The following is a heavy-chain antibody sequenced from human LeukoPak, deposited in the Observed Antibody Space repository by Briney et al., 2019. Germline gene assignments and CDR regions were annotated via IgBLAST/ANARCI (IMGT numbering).Heavy chain of an antibody. CDR1: GFTFTSYS. V-gene: IGHV3-30*02. CDR3: AKDILEAGLFFDY. J-gene: IGHJ4*02. Sequence: GGSLRLSCAASGFTFTSYSMHWVRRAPGKGLEWVALIRDDESNKYYADSVKGRFTISRDISKNTLYLLMNSLRAEDTAVYYCAKDILEAGLFFDYWGLGTLVTVSS. CDR2: IRDDESNK. D-gene: IGHD6-13*01.